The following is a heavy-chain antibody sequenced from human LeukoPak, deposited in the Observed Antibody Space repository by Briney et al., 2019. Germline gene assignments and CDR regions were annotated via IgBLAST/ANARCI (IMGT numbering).Heavy chain of an antibody. CDR2: IKEDGSEK. Sequence: GGSLRLSCATSGFTFSSYWMNWVRQAPGKGLEWVANIKEDGSEKYYVDSVKGRFTISRDNTKNSLYLQMNSLRAEDTAVYYCARRVCSGGGCYFDFWGQGTLFTVSS. CDR1: GFTFSSYW. V-gene: IGHV3-7*01. D-gene: IGHD2-15*01. J-gene: IGHJ4*02. CDR3: ARRVCSGGGCYFDF.